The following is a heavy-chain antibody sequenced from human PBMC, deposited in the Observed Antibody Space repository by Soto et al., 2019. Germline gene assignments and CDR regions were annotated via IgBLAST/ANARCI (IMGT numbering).Heavy chain of an antibody. CDR1: GYTFTSYA. CDR3: ARGPGGPDGPGDY. D-gene: IGHD2-15*01. V-gene: IGHV1-3*01. Sequence: ASVKVSCKASGYTFTSYAMHWVRQAPGQSLEWMVWINAGNGNTKYSQKFQGRVTITRDTSASTAYMELSSLRSEDTAVYYCARGPGGPDGPGDYWGQGTLVTVSS. CDR2: INAGNGNT. J-gene: IGHJ4*02.